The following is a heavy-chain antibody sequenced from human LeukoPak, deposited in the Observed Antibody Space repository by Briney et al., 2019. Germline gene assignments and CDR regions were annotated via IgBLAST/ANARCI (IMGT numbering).Heavy chain of an antibody. CDR3: AFTYDSSGYFDY. D-gene: IGHD3-22*01. V-gene: IGHV1-69*06. Sequence: SVKVSCKASGGTFSNYAISWVRQAPGQGLEWMGGIIPIFGTASYAQKFRGRVTITADKSTRTAYMELSSLRSEDTAVYYCAFTYDSSGYFDYWGQGTLVTVSS. CDR1: GGTFSNYA. J-gene: IGHJ4*02. CDR2: IIPIFGTA.